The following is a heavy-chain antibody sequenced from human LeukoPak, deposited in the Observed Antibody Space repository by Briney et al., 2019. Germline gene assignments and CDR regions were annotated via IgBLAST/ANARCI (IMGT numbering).Heavy chain of an antibody. CDR3: SRDYYDRTGQFYFVS. J-gene: IGHJ4*02. CDR1: GFTFRDSN. V-gene: IGHV3-48*04. D-gene: IGHD3-22*01. Sequence: GGSLRLSCAASGFTFRDSNLNWDRQAPGKGLEWVSFISGSSGTTYYAASVKGRFTISSDNAQNSLHLQMNNLRVEDTAVYYCSRDYYDRTGQFYFVSWGQGTLVTV. CDR2: ISGSSGTT.